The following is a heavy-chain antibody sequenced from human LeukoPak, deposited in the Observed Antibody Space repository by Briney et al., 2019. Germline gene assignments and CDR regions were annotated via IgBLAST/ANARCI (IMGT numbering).Heavy chain of an antibody. V-gene: IGHV4-39*07. J-gene: IGHJ4*02. CDR3: ARGGLYSSSEFDY. Sequence: SETLSLTCSVSGGSIGRGSYYWGWIRQSPGKGLEWVGSIYYSGSTNYNPSLKSRVTISVDTSKNQFSLKLSSVTAADTAVYYCARGGLYSSSEFDYWGQGTLVTVSS. CDR1: GGSIGRGSYY. D-gene: IGHD6-6*01. CDR2: IYYSGST.